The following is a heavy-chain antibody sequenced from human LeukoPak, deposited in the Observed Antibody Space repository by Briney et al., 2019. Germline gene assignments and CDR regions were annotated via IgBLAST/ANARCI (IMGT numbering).Heavy chain of an antibody. J-gene: IGHJ4*02. D-gene: IGHD1-26*01. CDR2: IIPILDIA. CDR1: GGTFSSYS. Sequence: GASVKVSCKASGGTFSSYSINWVRQAPGQGLEWMGRIIPILDIANYAQKFQGRVTITRNTSISTAYMELSSLRSEDTAVYYCAVAIVGATCFDYWGQGTLVTVSS. V-gene: IGHV1-69*02. CDR3: AVAIVGATCFDY.